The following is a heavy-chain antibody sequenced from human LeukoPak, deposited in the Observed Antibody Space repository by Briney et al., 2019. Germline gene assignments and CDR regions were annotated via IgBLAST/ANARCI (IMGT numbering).Heavy chain of an antibody. Sequence: SVKVSCKASGYTFTGYYMHWVRQAPGQGLEWMGRIIPILGIANYAQKFQGRVTITADKSTSTAYMELSSLRSEDTAVYYCARAPYDFWSGYYFDYWGQGTLVTVSS. V-gene: IGHV1-69*04. CDR1: GYTFTGYY. CDR3: ARAPYDFWSGYYFDY. D-gene: IGHD3-3*01. J-gene: IGHJ4*02. CDR2: IIPILGIA.